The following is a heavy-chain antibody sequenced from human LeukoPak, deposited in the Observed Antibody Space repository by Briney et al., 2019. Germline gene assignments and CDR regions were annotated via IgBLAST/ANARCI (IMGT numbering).Heavy chain of an antibody. D-gene: IGHD4-23*01. CDR2: ISGGGEKT. CDR1: GFAFSGYA. CDR3: ARDYGGSSPFDY. V-gene: IGHV3-23*01. Sequence: GGSLRLSCAASGFAFSGYAVTWVRQAPGKGLEWVSGISGGGEKTYYADSVKGRFTISRDNAKNSLYLQMNSLRAEDTAVYYCARDYGGSSPFDYWGQGTLVTVSS. J-gene: IGHJ4*02.